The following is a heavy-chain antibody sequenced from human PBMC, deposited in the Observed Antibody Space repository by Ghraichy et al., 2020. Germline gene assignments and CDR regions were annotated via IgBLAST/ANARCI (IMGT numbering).Heavy chain of an antibody. D-gene: IGHD1-14*01. V-gene: IGHV4-61*01. J-gene: IGHJ1*01. CDR1: GDSVTSGSSY. CDR2: ASYSGST. Sequence: SETLSLTCTVSGDSVTSGSSYWSWIRQPPGKGLEWIGYASYSGSTNYNPSLKSRVTMSVDTSKSQFSLRLTSVTAADTAVYYCARETLGNPYRGYFQPWGQGTLVNGSS. CDR3: ARETLGNPYRGYFQP.